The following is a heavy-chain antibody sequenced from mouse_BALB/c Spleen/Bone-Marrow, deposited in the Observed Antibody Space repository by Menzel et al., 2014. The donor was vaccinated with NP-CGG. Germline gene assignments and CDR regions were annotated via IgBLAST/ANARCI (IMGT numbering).Heavy chain of an antibody. D-gene: IGHD2-2*01. Sequence: KESGPELVKPGASVKMSCKASGYTFTSYVMHWVKQKPGQGLEWIGNINPYNDGTKYNEKFKSKATLTLDKFSSTAYMQLSRLSSEASVVYYCARSFYGFDWDLDVWGQGTTVTVSS. J-gene: IGHJ1*01. V-gene: IGHV1-14*01. CDR3: ARSFYGFDWDLDV. CDR1: GYTFTSYV. CDR2: INPYNDGT.